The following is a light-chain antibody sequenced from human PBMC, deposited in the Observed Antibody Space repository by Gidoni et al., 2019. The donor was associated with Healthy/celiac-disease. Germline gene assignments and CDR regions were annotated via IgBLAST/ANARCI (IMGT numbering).Light chain of an antibody. J-gene: IGKJ2*04. CDR3: QQFNSYSCS. Sequence: ALQFTQSPSSLSASVGDRVTITCRASQGISSALAWYQQKPGKAPKLLIYDASSLESGVPSRFSGSGSGTDFTLTISSLQPEDFATYYCQQFNSYSCSFGQXTKLEIK. V-gene: IGKV1-13*02. CDR1: QGISSA. CDR2: DAS.